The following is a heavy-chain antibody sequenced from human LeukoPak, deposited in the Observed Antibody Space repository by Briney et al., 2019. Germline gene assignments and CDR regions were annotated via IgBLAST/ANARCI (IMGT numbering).Heavy chain of an antibody. CDR2: FDPEEGET. V-gene: IGHV1-24*01. Sequence: GASVKVSCKVSGYTLTELSMHWVRQAPGKGLEWMGGFDPEEGETIYAQKFHGRVTMTEDTSTATAYMELSSLRSEDTAVYYCATEGSRYCSGGSCYPWGQGTLVTVSS. CDR1: GYTLTELS. CDR3: ATEGSRYCSGGSCYP. D-gene: IGHD2-15*01. J-gene: IGHJ5*02.